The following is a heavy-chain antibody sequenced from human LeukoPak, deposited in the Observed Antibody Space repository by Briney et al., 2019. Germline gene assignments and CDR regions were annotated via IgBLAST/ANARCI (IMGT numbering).Heavy chain of an antibody. J-gene: IGHJ4*02. CDR3: ARDLGNYYGSGSYYPFFDT. CDR2: INPNSGDT. Sequence: GASVKVSRKASGYTFSGHHIHWVRQAPGQGLEWMGWINPNSGDTNYAEKFQDRVTMTRDASITTVYLDLSRLRSDDTTIYYCARDLGNYYGSGSYYPFFDTWGQGTLVTVSS. CDR1: GYTFSGHH. V-gene: IGHV1-2*02. D-gene: IGHD3-10*01.